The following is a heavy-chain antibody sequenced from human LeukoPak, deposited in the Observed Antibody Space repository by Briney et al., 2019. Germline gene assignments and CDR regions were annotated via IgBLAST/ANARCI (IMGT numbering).Heavy chain of an antibody. D-gene: IGHD4-17*01. CDR2: SYSSGNT. J-gene: IGHJ6*03. Sequence: SETLSLTCTVSGGTIGSGSYYWSWIRQPAGKGLEWIGRSYSSGNTYYNPSLESRVTISLDTPRNQFSLKVSSVTAADTAVYYCATARADYGDYNSFYYMDVWGKGTTVTVSS. CDR1: GGTIGSGSYY. CDR3: ATARADYGDYNSFYYMDV. V-gene: IGHV4-61*02.